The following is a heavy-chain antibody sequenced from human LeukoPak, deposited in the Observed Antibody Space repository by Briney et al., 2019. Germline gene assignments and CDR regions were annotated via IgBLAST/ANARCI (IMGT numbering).Heavy chain of an antibody. Sequence: PGGSLRLSCAASGFTFSSYAMHWVRQAPGKGLEWVSAISGSGGSTYHADSVKGRFTISRDNSKNTLYLQMNSLRAEDTAVYYCAKVDDFWSGWYYFDYWGQGTLVTVSS. CDR2: ISGSGGST. CDR3: AKVDDFWSGWYYFDY. V-gene: IGHV3-23*01. CDR1: GFTFSSYA. J-gene: IGHJ4*02. D-gene: IGHD3-3*01.